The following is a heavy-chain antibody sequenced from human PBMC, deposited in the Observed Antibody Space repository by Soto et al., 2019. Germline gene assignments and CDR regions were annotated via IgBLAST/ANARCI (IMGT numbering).Heavy chain of an antibody. Sequence: VQLVQSGAEVKQPGASVKVSCKASGYTFTNYGVTWVRQAPGQGLEWMGWINGDNGDTHYAQNVQGKATMTTDKSTMTSYMELRSLTSADTAVYYCARHGRYYNAYTGVYPSYGMNVWGQGTTITISS. CDR3: ARHGRYYNAYTGVYPSYGMNV. D-gene: IGHD1-26*01. J-gene: IGHJ6*02. CDR1: GYTFTNYG. CDR2: INGDNGDT. V-gene: IGHV1-18*01.